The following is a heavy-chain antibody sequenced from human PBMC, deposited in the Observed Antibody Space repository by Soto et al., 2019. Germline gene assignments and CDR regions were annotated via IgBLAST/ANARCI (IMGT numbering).Heavy chain of an antibody. J-gene: IGHJ4*02. D-gene: IGHD1-1*01. CDR1: RASASNYF. Sequence: SETLSLTCSVARASASNYFCNWIRQPAGKGLQWIGRVFGSGGTHYNPSLQSRVSISMDTSNNTFSLKLTSVTDADTATYFCATAAETTPGLFDSWGQGTLVTVSS. CDR2: VFGSGGT. V-gene: IGHV4-4*07. CDR3: ATAAETTPGLFDS.